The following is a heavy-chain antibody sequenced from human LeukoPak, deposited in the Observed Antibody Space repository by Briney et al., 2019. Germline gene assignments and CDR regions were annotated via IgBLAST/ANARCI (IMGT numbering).Heavy chain of an antibody. Sequence: PSETPSLTCTVSGGSISSYYWSWIRQPPGKGLEWIGYIYYSGSTNYNPSLKSRVTISVDTSKNQFSLKLSSVTAADTAVYYCASSSRPHDYYYYYGMDVWGQETTVTVSS. D-gene: IGHD6-13*01. CDR1: GGSISSYY. CDR2: IYYSGST. V-gene: IGHV4-59*01. J-gene: IGHJ6*02. CDR3: ASSSRPHDYYYYYGMDV.